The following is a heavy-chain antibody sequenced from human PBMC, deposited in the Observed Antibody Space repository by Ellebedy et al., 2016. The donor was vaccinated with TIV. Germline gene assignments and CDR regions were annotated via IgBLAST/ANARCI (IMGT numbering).Heavy chain of an antibody. Sequence: GGSLRLXXAASGFTFSSFAVSWVRQAPGKGLEWVSAISSSGVSTYYVDSVKGRFTISRDNSKNTLYLQMNSLRAEDTAIYYCAKVLGGYWYFELWGRGTLVTVSS. D-gene: IGHD3-16*01. CDR2: ISSSGVST. CDR3: AKVLGGYWYFEL. J-gene: IGHJ2*01. V-gene: IGHV3-23*01. CDR1: GFTFSSFA.